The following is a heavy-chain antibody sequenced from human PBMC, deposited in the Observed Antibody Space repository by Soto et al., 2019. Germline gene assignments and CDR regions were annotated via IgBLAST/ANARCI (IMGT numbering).Heavy chain of an antibody. CDR3: VKNSGWFNT. J-gene: IGHJ5*02. CDR2: IDGSGGIT. Sequence: GGSLRLSCAASGFTFGTTDMGWVRQAPGGGLEWVSTIDGSGGITNYADSVKGRFTISRDNSRNTVYLQMNSLRGDDTALYYCVKNSGWFNTWGQGALVTVSS. V-gene: IGHV3-23*01. CDR1: GFTFGTTD. D-gene: IGHD3-10*01.